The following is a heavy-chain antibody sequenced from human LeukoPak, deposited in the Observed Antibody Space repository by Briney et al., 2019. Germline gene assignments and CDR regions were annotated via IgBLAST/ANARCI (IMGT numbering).Heavy chain of an antibody. CDR2: IYSSGST. J-gene: IGHJ4*02. CDR1: GGSISSYY. V-gene: IGHV4-59*01. Sequence: SETLSLTCTVSGGSISSYYWSWIRQPPGKGLEWIGYIYSSGSTNYNPSLKSRVTISVDTSKNQFSLRVSSVTAAGTAVYYCVRDDHSNYRFDFWGQGTLVTVSS. D-gene: IGHD4-11*01. CDR3: VRDDHSNYRFDF.